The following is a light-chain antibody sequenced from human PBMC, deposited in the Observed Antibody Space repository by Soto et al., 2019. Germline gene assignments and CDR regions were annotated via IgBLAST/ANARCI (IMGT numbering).Light chain of an antibody. J-gene: IGKJ2*01. V-gene: IGKV3-15*01. CDR3: QEYNNWPPMNT. Sequence: EIVMTQSPATLSASPGERATLSCTASQSVSSNLAWYQQKPGQAPMLLIYGASTRAIGIPARFSGSGSGTEFTLTINSLESEDFEVYYCQEYNNWPPMNTFGQGAKLEIK. CDR2: GAS. CDR1: QSVSSN.